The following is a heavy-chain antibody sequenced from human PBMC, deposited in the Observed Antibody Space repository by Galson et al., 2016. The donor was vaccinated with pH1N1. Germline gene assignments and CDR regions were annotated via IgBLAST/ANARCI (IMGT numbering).Heavy chain of an antibody. Sequence: SVKVSCKASGYTFNSFGISWVRQAPGQGLEWMGGIVAIFGTTNYAQKFQGRVTITADKSSSTVYMEVNRLTSQDTAVYYCARGYSYHNNDGFDLWGQGTMVTVSA. CDR2: IVAIFGTT. CDR1: GYTFNSFG. D-gene: IGHD5-18*01. V-gene: IGHV1-69*06. J-gene: IGHJ3*01. CDR3: ARGYSYHNNDGFDL.